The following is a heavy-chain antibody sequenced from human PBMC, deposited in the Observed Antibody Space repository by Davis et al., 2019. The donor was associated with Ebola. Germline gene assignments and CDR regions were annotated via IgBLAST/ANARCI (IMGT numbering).Heavy chain of an antibody. D-gene: IGHD3-9*01. Sequence: FTFSRDNTKNSLYLQMNSLRAEDTAVYYCARGAWYYDILTGIYYFDYWGQGTLVTVSS. V-gene: IGHV3-11*06. J-gene: IGHJ4*02. CDR3: ARGAWYYDILTGIYYFDY.